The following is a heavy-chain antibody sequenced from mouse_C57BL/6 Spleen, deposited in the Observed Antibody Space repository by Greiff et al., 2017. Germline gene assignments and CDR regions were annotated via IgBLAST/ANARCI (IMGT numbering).Heavy chain of an antibody. J-gene: IGHJ2*01. CDR3: ASDDGYDGGSD. V-gene: IGHV1-64*01. CDR2: IHPNSGST. Sequence: QVQLQQPGAELVKPGASVKLSCKASGYTFTSYWMHWVKQRPGQGLEWIGMIHPNSGSTNYNEKFKSKATLTVDKASSTAYMQLSSLTSEDSAVYYCASDDGYDGGSDWGQGTTLTVSS. D-gene: IGHD2-2*01. CDR1: GYTFTSYW.